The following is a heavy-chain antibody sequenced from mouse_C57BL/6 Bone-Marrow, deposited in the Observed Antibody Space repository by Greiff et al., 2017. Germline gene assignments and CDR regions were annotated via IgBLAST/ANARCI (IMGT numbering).Heavy chain of an antibody. D-gene: IGHD2-3*01. CDR1: GYTFTSYW. CDR2: IYPGSGST. J-gene: IGHJ4*01. CDR3: AREGGWFHYAMDY. Sequence: QVQLQQPGAELVKPGASVKMSCKASGYTFTSYWITWVKQRPGQGLEWIGDIYPGSGSTNYNEKFKSKATLTVDTSSSTAYMQLSSLTSEDSAVYYCAREGGWFHYAMDYWGQGTSVTVSS. V-gene: IGHV1-55*01.